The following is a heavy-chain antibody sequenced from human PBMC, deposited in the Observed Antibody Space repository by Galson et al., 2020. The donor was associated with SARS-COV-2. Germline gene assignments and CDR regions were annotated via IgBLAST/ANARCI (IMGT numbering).Heavy chain of an antibody. J-gene: IGHJ4*02. CDR2: VSYDGNNK. V-gene: IGHV3-30-3*01. Sequence: GGSLRLSSAASGFTFDDSAMHWLRQAPGKGLEWVAVVSYDGNNKHYADSVKGRFTISRDNPNNMLYLQMNSLRAEDTAVFYCASGWGVSYGLDYCDFWGQGTLVTVSS. CDR1: GFTFDDSA. CDR3: ASGWGVSYGLDYCDF. D-gene: IGHD5-18*01.